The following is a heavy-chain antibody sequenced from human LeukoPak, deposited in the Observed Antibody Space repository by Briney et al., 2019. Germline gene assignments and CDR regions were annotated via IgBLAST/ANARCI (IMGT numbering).Heavy chain of an antibody. J-gene: IGHJ6*02. Sequence: PGGSLRLSCAASGLTFSNSGMHWVRQAPGKGLEWVAATWYDGSDKYYGDSVKGRFTISRDNSKNTLYLQMNSLRAEDTAVYYCARGPFGSGNYYYGMDVWGQGATVTVSS. V-gene: IGHV3-33*01. CDR2: TWYDGSDK. D-gene: IGHD3-10*01. CDR1: GLTFSNSG. CDR3: ARGPFGSGNYYYGMDV.